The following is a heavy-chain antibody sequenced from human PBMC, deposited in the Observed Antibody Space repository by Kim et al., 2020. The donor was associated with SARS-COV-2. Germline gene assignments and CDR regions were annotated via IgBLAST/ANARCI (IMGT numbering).Heavy chain of an antibody. Sequence: GGSLRLSCAASGFTFSSYGMHWVRQAPGKGLEWVAVISYDGSNKYYADSVKCRFTISRDNSKNTLYLQMNSLRAEDTAVYYCASQTRALYDFWSGYYGDYCDGWGQGTLVTVSS. D-gene: IGHD3-3*01. CDR1: GFTFSSYG. V-gene: IGHV3-30*03. J-gene: IGHJ4*02. CDR2: ISYDGSNK. CDR3: ASQTRALYDFWSGYYGDYCDG.